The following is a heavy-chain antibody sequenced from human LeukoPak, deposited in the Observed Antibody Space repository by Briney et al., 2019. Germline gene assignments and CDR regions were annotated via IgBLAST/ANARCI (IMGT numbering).Heavy chain of an antibody. CDR3: ARAIGSYYDITLFDY. V-gene: IGHV6-1*01. CDR1: GDSVSSNSAA. J-gene: IGHJ4*02. Sequence: SQTLSLTCAISGDSVSSNSAAWNWIRQSPTRGLEWLGRTYYRSKWYNDYAVSVKSRITINPDTSKNQFSLQLNSVTPEDTAVYYCARAIGSYYDITLFDYWGQGTLVTVSS. CDR2: TYYRSKWYN. D-gene: IGHD1-26*01.